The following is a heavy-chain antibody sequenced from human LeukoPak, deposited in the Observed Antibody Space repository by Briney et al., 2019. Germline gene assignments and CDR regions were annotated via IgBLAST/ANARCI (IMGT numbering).Heavy chain of an antibody. D-gene: IGHD3-10*01. CDR1: GFTFSSYG. CDR2: ISGSGGST. J-gene: IGHJ4*02. V-gene: IGHV3-23*01. Sequence: QAGGSLRLSCAASGFTFSSYGMSWVRQAPGKGLEWVSAISGSGGSTYYADSVKGRFTISRDNSKNTLYLQMNSLRAEDTAVYYCAKALGGSGSGDLDYWGQGTLVTVSS. CDR3: AKALGGSGSGDLDY.